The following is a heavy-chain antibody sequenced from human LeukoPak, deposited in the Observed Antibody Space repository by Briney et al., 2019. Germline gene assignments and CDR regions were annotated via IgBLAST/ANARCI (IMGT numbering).Heavy chain of an antibody. Sequence: ASVKVSCKASGYTFTSYDINWVRQAIGEGLERMGWMNPNGGNTGYAQKFQGRVTMTRNTSISTAYMELSSLRSEDTAVYYCARGSTQYYDFSSGYYLTGGYGPYYYYYYGMDVWGQGTTVTVSS. J-gene: IGHJ6*02. CDR2: MNPNGGNT. CDR3: ARGSTQYYDFSSGYYLTGGYGPYYYYYYGMDV. CDR1: GYTFTSYD. V-gene: IGHV1-8*01. D-gene: IGHD3-3*01.